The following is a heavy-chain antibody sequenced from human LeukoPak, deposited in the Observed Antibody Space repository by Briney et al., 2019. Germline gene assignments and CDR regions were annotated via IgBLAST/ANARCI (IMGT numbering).Heavy chain of an antibody. CDR3: ASSVGANRINAFDM. CDR1: GGSISSGFYY. CDR2: VYYSGSA. Sequence: SGTLSLTCTVSGGSISSGFYYWGWIRQPPGKGLEWIGSVYYSGSAYYSPSLKSRVTISVDTSKNQFSLRLSSVAAADTALYYCASSVGANRINAFDMWGQGTMVTVSS. J-gene: IGHJ3*02. V-gene: IGHV4-39*01. D-gene: IGHD1-26*01.